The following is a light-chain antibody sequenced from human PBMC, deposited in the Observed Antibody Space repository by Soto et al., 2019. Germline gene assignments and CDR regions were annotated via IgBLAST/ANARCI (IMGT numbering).Light chain of an antibody. CDR3: QHFGSSPPVT. CDR1: QSVRTTY. Sequence: EIVLTQSPGTLSLSPGERATLSCRASQSVRTTYLAWYQQKFGQAPRLLIYGASSRATGIPDRFSGSGSGTDFTLTSSRLQPEDCEVYYCQHFGSSPPVTFGGGTKVEIK. CDR2: GAS. J-gene: IGKJ4*01. V-gene: IGKV3-20*01.